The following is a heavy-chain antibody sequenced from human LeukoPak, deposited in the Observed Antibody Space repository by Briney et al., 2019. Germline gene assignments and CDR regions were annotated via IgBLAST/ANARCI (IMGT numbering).Heavy chain of an antibody. CDR2: ISGSGGST. J-gene: IGHJ6*02. CDR1: GFTFSSYA. Sequence: GGSLRLSCAASGFTFSSYAMSWVRQAPGKGLEWVSVISGSGGSTYYADSVKGRFTISRDNSKNTLYVQMSSLRAEDTAVYYCAKDLKDSSSWYSPTAYGMDVWGQGTTVTVSS. CDR3: AKDLKDSSSWYSPTAYGMDV. D-gene: IGHD6-13*01. V-gene: IGHV3-23*01.